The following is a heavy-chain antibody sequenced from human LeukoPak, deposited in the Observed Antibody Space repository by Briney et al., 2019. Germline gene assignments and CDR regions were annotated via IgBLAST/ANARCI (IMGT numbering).Heavy chain of an antibody. Sequence: PSETLSLTCTVSGGSISSYYWSWIRQPPGKGLEGIGYIYYSGSTNYNPSLKSRVTISVDTSKNQFSLKLSSVTAADTAVYYCARDPGGYYDSRGYRDAFDIWGQGTMVTVSS. CDR3: ARDPGGYYDSRGYRDAFDI. D-gene: IGHD3-22*01. CDR1: GGSISSYY. CDR2: IYYSGST. J-gene: IGHJ3*02. V-gene: IGHV4-59*01.